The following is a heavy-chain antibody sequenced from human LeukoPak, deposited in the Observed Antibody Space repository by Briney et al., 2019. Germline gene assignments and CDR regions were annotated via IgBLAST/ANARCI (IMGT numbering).Heavy chain of an antibody. CDR2: INHSGST. D-gene: IGHD6-13*01. Sequence: PSETLSLTCAVYGGSFSSYYWSWIRQPPGKGLEWIGEINHSGSTNYNPSLKSRVTISVDTSKNQFSLKLSSVTAADTAVYFCARGRVSSSTWYSTYYYYFYMDVWGKGTTVTVSS. CDR1: GGSFSSYY. V-gene: IGHV4-34*01. CDR3: ARGRVSSSTWYSTYYYYFYMDV. J-gene: IGHJ6*03.